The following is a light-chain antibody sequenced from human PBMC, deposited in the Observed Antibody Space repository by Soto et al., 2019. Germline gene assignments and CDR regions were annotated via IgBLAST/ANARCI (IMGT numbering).Light chain of an antibody. J-gene: IGKJ5*01. CDR1: QGISSY. CDR3: QQRNSYPIT. Sequence: DIQLTQSPSFLSASVGDRVTITCRASQGISSYLVWYQQRQGKAPKLLIYAASTLQSGVPSRFSGSVSGTEFTLTISSLQPEDFASYYYQQRNSYPITFGLGTRLEIK. V-gene: IGKV1-9*01. CDR2: AAS.